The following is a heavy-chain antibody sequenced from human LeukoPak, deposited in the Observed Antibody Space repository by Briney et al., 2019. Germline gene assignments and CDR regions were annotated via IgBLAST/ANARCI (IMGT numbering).Heavy chain of an antibody. Sequence: SETLSLTCDVSGVSINTCCYYWTWIRQPPGKGLEWIGYKYYSGSTRYNSSLKSRLTISLDSSKNQFSLRLTSVTAADTAVYYCARGRSYGFDFDSWGPGTLVIVSS. D-gene: IGHD5-18*01. CDR2: KYYSGST. CDR1: GVSINTCCYY. V-gene: IGHV4-61*01. CDR3: ARGRSYGFDFDS. J-gene: IGHJ4*02.